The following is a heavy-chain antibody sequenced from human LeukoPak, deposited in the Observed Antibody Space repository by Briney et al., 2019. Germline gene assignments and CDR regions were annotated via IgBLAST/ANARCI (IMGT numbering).Heavy chain of an antibody. CDR1: GFTFSSYA. CDR2: ISSNGGST. J-gene: IGHJ4*02. CDR3: ARVGRAVAGLLDY. D-gene: IGHD6-19*01. Sequence: PGGSLRLPCAASGFTFSSYAMHWVRQAPGKGLEYVSAISSNGGSTYYANSVKGRFTISRDNSKNTLYLQMGSLRAEDMAVYYCARVGRAVAGLLDYWGQGTLVTVSS. V-gene: IGHV3-64*01.